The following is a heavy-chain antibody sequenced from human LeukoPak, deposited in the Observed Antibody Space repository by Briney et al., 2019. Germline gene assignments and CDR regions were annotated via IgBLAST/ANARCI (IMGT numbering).Heavy chain of an antibody. Sequence: GGSLRLSCEVSGFTYSDYSMNWVRQAPGKGLEWVSYISSSGYTINYADSVKGRFTISRDNAKNSLYLQMNSLRAEDTAVYYCAREERGYSMYWGQGTLVTVSS. D-gene: IGHD5-18*01. V-gene: IGHV3-48*04. CDR1: GFTYSDYS. CDR2: ISSSGYTI. J-gene: IGHJ4*02. CDR3: AREERGYSMY.